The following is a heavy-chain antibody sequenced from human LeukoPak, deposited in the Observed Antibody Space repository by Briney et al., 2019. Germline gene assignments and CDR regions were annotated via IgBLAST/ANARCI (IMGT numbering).Heavy chain of an antibody. CDR1: GGSISSYY. CDR3: AKCSGGSCYSGIDY. CDR2: IYYSGST. D-gene: IGHD2-15*01. Sequence: SETLSLTCTVSGGSISSYYWSWIRQPPGKGLEWIGFIYYSGSTNYNPSFKSRVTISVDTSKNQFSLELSSVTAADTAVYYCAKCSGGSCYSGIDYWGQGTLVTVSP. J-gene: IGHJ4*02. V-gene: IGHV4-59*01.